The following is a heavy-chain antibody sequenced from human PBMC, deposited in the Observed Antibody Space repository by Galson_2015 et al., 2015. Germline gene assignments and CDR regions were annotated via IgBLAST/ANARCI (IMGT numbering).Heavy chain of an antibody. V-gene: IGHV1-18*01. CDR1: GYTFTSYG. Sequence: SVKVSCKASGYTFTSYGISWVRQAPGQGLEWMGWISAYNGNTNYAQKLQGRVTMTTDTSTSTAYMELRSLRSDDTAVYYCARDYSSGWYDAPMDLDYWGQGTLVTVSS. D-gene: IGHD6-19*01. CDR3: ARDYSSGWYDAPMDLDY. J-gene: IGHJ4*02. CDR2: ISAYNGNT.